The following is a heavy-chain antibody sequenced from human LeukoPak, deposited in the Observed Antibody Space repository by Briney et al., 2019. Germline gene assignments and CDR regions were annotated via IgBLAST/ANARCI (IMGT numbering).Heavy chain of an antibody. V-gene: IGHV4-4*07. CDR3: ARDGADVYGRAFDY. D-gene: IGHD3-10*01. Sequence: PSETLSLTCNVSGGSISSYFWTWIRQPAGKGLEWIGRIHASGTTNYNSSLKSRVSMSVDTSKNQFSLKLTSVTAADTGVYFCARDGADVYGRAFDYWGQGTLVSVSS. CDR1: GGSISSYF. J-gene: IGHJ4*02. CDR2: IHASGTT.